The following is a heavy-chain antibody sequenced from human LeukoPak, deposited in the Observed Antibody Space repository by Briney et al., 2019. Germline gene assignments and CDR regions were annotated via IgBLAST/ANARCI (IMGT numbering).Heavy chain of an antibody. D-gene: IGHD6-6*01. Sequence: ASVKVSCKASGYTFTGYYMHWVRQAAGQGLEWMGWINPNSGGTNYAQKFQGRVTMTRDTSISTAYMELSRLRSDDTAVYYCARAAIAARPRGWFDPWGQGTLVTVSS. CDR2: INPNSGGT. CDR1: GYTFTGYY. CDR3: ARAAIAARPRGWFDP. J-gene: IGHJ5*02. V-gene: IGHV1-2*02.